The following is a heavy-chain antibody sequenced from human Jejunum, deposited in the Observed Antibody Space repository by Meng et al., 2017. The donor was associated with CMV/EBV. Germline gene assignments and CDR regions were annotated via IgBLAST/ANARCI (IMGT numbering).Heavy chain of an antibody. V-gene: IGHV4-39*01. J-gene: IGHJ4*02. Sequence: YSSGWIRQPPGKRVEWIASISYSGSSYYNPALTYYIPSLESRVTIAVDKSKNQFSLRLSSVIVADTAIYYCARLGFYYGSGSYFDYWGQGILVTVSS. CDR2: ISYSGSSYYNPALT. CDR1: YS. D-gene: IGHD3-10*01. CDR3: ARLGFYYGSGSYFDY.